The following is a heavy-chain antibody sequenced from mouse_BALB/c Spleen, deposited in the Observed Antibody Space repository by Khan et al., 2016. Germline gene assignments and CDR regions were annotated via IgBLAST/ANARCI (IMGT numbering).Heavy chain of an antibody. D-gene: IGHD1-1*01. CDR1: GYSITSDYA. CDR2: ISYSGST. V-gene: IGHV3-2*02. J-gene: IGHJ2*01. CDR3: ARYYYGSSYFDY. Sequence: EVQLQESGPGLVKPSQSLSLTCTVTGYSITSDYAWNWIRQFPGNKLEWMGYISYSGSTSYNPYLKSRISITRDTSKNQFFLQLNSVTTEDTATYYCARYYYGSSYFDYWGQGTTLTVSS.